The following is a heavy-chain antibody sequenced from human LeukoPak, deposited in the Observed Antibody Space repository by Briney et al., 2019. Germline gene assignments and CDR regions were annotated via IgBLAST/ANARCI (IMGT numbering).Heavy chain of an antibody. V-gene: IGHV4-59*01. CDR2: IYYSGST. D-gene: IGHD3-22*01. Sequence: PSETLSLTCTVSGGSISSYYWSWIRQPPGKGLEWIGYIYYSGSTNYNPSLKSRVTISVDTSKNQFSLKLSSVTAADTVVYYCARIAVYDSSGYYSHDAFDIWGQGTMVTVSS. CDR3: ARIAVYDSSGYYSHDAFDI. J-gene: IGHJ3*02. CDR1: GGSISSYY.